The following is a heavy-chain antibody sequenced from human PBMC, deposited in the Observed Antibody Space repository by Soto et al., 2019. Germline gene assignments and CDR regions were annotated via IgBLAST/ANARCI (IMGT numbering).Heavy chain of an antibody. CDR3: AKVWDGYNHHYYYGMDV. CDR1: GFTFSSYG. Sequence: SLRLSCAASGFTFSSYGMHWVRQAPGKGLEWVAVISYDGSNKYYADSVKGRFTISRDNSKNTLYLQMNSLRAEDTAVYYCAKVWDGYNHHYYYGMDVWGQGTTVTVSS. D-gene: IGHD5-12*01. CDR2: ISYDGSNK. J-gene: IGHJ6*02. V-gene: IGHV3-30*18.